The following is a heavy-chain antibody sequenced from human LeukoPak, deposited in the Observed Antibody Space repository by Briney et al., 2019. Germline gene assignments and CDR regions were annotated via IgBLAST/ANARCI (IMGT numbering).Heavy chain of an antibody. Sequence: SETLSLTCTVSGGSISSYYWSWIRQPPGKGLEWIGYIYYSGSTNYNSSLKSRVTISVDTSKNQFSLKLSSVTAADTAVYYCARGRYYDSSGYSSDYWGQGTLVTVSS. CDR3: ARGRYYDSSGYSSDY. D-gene: IGHD3-22*01. J-gene: IGHJ4*02. CDR2: IYYSGST. CDR1: GGSISSYY. V-gene: IGHV4-59*08.